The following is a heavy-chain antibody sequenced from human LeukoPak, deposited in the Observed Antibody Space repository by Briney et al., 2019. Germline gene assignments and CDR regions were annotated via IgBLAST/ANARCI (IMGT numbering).Heavy chain of an antibody. Sequence: PGGSLRLSCAASGFTFDDYGMSWVRQALGKGLEWVSGINWNGGSTGYADSVKGRFTISRDNAKNSLYLQMYSLRAEDTALYYCASITIFGVASLWGQGTLVTVSS. CDR1: GFTFDDYG. J-gene: IGHJ4*02. D-gene: IGHD3-3*01. CDR2: INWNGGST. CDR3: ASITIFGVASL. V-gene: IGHV3-20*04.